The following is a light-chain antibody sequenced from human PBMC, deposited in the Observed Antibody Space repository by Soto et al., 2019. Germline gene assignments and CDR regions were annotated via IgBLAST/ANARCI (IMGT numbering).Light chain of an antibody. Sequence: DIQMTQSTSTMSASVGGRFTSTCRASQSIGSWLAWYQQKPLKEPKLLIYDASSLESGVPSRFSGSGYGTEFTLTISSLQPDDFATYYCQQSIRTVGQGTKVEIK. CDR3: QQSIRT. V-gene: IGKV1-5*01. J-gene: IGKJ1*01. CDR1: QSIGSW. CDR2: DAS.